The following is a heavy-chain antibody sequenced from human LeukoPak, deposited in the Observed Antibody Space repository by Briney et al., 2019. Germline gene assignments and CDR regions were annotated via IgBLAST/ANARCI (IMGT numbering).Heavy chain of an antibody. D-gene: IGHD3-16*02. CDR1: GGSISSSSYY. V-gene: IGHV4-39*07. J-gene: IGHJ5*02. Sequence: SETLSLTCTVSGGSISSSSYYWGWIRQPPGKGLEWIGSIYYSGSTNYNPSLKSRVTISVDTSKNQFSLKLSSVTAADTAVYYCARGRYDYVWGSYRYTGSWFDPWGQGTLVTVSS. CDR3: ARGRYDYVWGSYRYTGSWFDP. CDR2: IYYSGST.